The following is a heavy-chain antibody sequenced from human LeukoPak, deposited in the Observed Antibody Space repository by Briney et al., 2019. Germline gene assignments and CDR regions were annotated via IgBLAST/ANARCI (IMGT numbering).Heavy chain of an antibody. V-gene: IGHV3-13*01. Sequence: GGSLRLSCAASGFTFSSYDMHWVRHATGKGLEWVSAICTAGDTYYPGSVKGRFTISRENAKNSLYLQMNSLRAGDTAVYYCARGLSYYDILTGYYRTTYFDYWGQGTLVTVSS. CDR1: GFTFSSYD. CDR3: ARGLSYYDILTGYYRTTYFDY. J-gene: IGHJ4*02. D-gene: IGHD3-9*01. CDR2: ICTAGDT.